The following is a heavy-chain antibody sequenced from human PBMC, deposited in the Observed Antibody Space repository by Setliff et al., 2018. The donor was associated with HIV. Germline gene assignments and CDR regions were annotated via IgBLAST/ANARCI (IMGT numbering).Heavy chain of an antibody. CDR3: AKDHATSSWFTALLDY. J-gene: IGHJ4*02. V-gene: IGHV3-23*01. D-gene: IGHD6-13*01. Sequence: ASVKVSCAASGFTFSNYAMSWVRQAPGKGLEWVSGISGSAGTTYYADSVKGRFTISRDDSKNTLYLQMNSLRAEDTAVYYCAKDHATSSWFTALLDYWGQGALVTVSS. CDR1: GFTFSNYA. CDR2: ISGSAGTT.